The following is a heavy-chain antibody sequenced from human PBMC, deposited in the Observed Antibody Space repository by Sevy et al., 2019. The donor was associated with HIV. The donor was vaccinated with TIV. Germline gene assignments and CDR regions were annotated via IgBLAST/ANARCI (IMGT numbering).Heavy chain of an antibody. J-gene: IGHJ4*02. CDR3: AREGCSKPHDY. CDR1: GFTFSKYS. V-gene: IGHV3-23*01. Sequence: GGSLRLSCVASGFTFSKYSMSWVRQTPGKGLEWVSTLSFACGRIKYADSVKGRFTMSRDDSRNTFYLQMDSLRAEDTAIYSCAREGCSKPHDYWGQGTLVTVSS. CDR2: LSFACGRI. D-gene: IGHD2-2*01.